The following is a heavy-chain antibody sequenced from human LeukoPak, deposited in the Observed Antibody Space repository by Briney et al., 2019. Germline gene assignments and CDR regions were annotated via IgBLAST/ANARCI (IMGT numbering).Heavy chain of an antibody. Sequence: TSATLSLAYTVAAGSISSYCSSWIRQPPRNGRESIVYIDYSGSTNYNPSLKSRVTISVDTSKNPCFLKLSSVTAADTVVYYCARVTREDWGDYYFDYWGQGTLVTVSS. V-gene: IGHV4-59*01. CDR1: AGSISSYC. CDR2: IDYSGST. D-gene: IGHD3/OR15-3a*01. CDR3: ARVTREDWGDYYFDY. J-gene: IGHJ4*02.